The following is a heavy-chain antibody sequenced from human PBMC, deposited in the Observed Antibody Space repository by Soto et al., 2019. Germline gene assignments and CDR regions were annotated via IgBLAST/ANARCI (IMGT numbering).Heavy chain of an antibody. CDR3: ASHQEDYGDYFDY. CDR2: IYYSGST. V-gene: IGHV4-59*08. J-gene: IGHJ4*02. D-gene: IGHD4-17*01. Sequence: SETLSLTCTVSGGSISSDYWIWIRQPPGKGLEWIGYIYYSGSTNYNPSLKSRVTISVDTSKNQFSLKLSSVTAADTAVYYCASHQEDYGDYFDYWGQGTLVTVSS. CDR1: GGSISSDY.